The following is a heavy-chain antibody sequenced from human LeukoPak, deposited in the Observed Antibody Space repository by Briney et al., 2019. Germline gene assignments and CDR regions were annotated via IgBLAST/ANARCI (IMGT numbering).Heavy chain of an antibody. Sequence: SETLSLTCTVSDGSISSDYWTWIRQPPGKGLEWIGYMYYSGSANYNPALKSRVTISLDTSKNQFSLKLSSVTAADTAVYCCAREYCSGNTCYFDYWGQGTLVTVSS. CDR1: DGSISSDY. CDR2: MYYSGSA. V-gene: IGHV4-59*01. CDR3: AREYCSGNTCYFDY. J-gene: IGHJ4*02. D-gene: IGHD2-15*01.